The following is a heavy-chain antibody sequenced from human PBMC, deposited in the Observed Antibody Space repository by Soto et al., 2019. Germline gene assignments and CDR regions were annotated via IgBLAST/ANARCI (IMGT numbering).Heavy chain of an antibody. CDR2: VSAYNGNT. V-gene: IGHV1-18*01. D-gene: IGHD3-22*01. J-gene: IGHJ4*02. Sequence: ASVKVSCKAPGYSFTSYGISWVRQAPGQGLEWMGWVSAYNGNTNYAQKLQGRVTMTTDTSTSTAYMELRSLRSDDTAVYYCARRYYYDSSGYCDYWGQGTLVTVSS. CDR1: GYSFTSYG. CDR3: ARRYYYDSSGYCDY.